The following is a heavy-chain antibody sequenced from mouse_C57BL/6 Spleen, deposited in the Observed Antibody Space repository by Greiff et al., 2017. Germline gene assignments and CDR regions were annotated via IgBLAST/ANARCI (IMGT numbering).Heavy chain of an antibody. J-gene: IGHJ4*01. CDR3: ARSTTVDAMDY. CDR1: GYAFSSSW. V-gene: IGHV1-82*01. D-gene: IGHD1-1*01. CDR2: IYPGDGDT. Sequence: QVQLKESGPELVKPGASVKISCKASGYAFSSSWMNWVKQRPGKGLEWIGRIYPGDGDTNYNGKFKGKATLTADKSSSTAYMQLSSLTSEDSAIYFCARSTTVDAMDYWGQGTPVTVSS.